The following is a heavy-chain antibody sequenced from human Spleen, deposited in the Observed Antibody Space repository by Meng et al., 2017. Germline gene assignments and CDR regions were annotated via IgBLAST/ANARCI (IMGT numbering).Heavy chain of an antibody. V-gene: IGHV4-34*01. CDR2: INHSGST. D-gene: IGHD5-18*01. Sequence: HVQLQQWGAGLLKPSETLSLTCAVYGGSFSGYYWSWIRQPPGKGLEWIGEINHSGSTNYNPSLKSRVTISVDTSKNQFSLKLSSVTAADTAVYYCARGRDHTAMVPMGFYFDYWGQGTLVTVSS. CDR1: GGSFSGYY. CDR3: ARGRDHTAMVPMGFYFDY. J-gene: IGHJ4*02.